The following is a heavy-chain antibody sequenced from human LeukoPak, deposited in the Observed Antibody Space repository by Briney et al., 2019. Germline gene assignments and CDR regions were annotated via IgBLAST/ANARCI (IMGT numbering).Heavy chain of an antibody. J-gene: IGHJ1*01. CDR2: ISGTGGTA. V-gene: IGHV3-23*01. D-gene: IGHD2-15*01. CDR1: GFTFRDYA. Sequence: GGSLRLSCAASGFTFRDYAMTWVRQAPGKGLDWVSGISGTGGTAYYADSVKGRFTISRDNSKNTLYLQMNSLRAEDTAKYYCAKSEAGAYSPEYFQHWGLGTLVTVSS. CDR3: AKSEAGAYSPEYFQH.